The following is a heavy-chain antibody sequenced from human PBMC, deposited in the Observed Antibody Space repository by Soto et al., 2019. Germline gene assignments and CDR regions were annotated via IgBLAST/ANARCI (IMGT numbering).Heavy chain of an antibody. CDR3: VGVSPGTIFGY. Sequence: SETLSLTCAVYGGSFSGYYWTWVRQSAGKGLEWLGEITHGGSTNFNPSLKSRVTISMDTSKNQFSLKLNSVTAADTAVYYCVGVSPGTIFGYWGQGTLVTVSS. V-gene: IGHV4-34*01. J-gene: IGHJ4*02. CDR1: GGSFSGYY. D-gene: IGHD3-3*01. CDR2: ITHGGST.